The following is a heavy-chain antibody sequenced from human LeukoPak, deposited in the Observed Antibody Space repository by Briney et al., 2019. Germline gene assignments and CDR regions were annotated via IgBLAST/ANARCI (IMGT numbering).Heavy chain of an antibody. V-gene: IGHV3-74*01. J-gene: IGHJ5*02. Sequence: GGSLRLSCAASGFTFSSYWMHWVRQVPGKGLLYVSRINGDGSTTAYADSVKGRFTISRDNAKNTLYLQMNSLRAEDTAVYYCARGGGSKGINCFDPWGQGNLVTVSS. D-gene: IGHD5-24*01. CDR1: GFTFSSYW. CDR2: INGDGSTT. CDR3: ARGGGSKGINCFDP.